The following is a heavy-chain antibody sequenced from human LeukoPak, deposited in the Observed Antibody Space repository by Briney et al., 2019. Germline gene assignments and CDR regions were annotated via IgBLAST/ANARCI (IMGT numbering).Heavy chain of an antibody. V-gene: IGHV4-59*01. CDR1: GGSISSYY. D-gene: IGHD3-22*01. CDR2: IYYSGST. J-gene: IGHJ4*02. CDR3: ARATYRYYYDSSGYYDY. Sequence: SETLSLTCTVSGGSISSYYWSWIRQPPGKGLEWIGYIYYSGSTNYNPSLKSRVTISVDTSKNQFSLKLSSVTAADTAVYYCARATYRYYYDSSGYYDYWGQGTLVTVSS.